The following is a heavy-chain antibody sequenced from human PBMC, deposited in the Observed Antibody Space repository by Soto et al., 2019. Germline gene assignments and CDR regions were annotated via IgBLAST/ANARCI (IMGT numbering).Heavy chain of an antibody. CDR3: ARARRYSGAHHDY. J-gene: IGHJ4*02. V-gene: IGHV1-18*04. D-gene: IGHD1-26*01. CDR1: GYTFSNFG. CDR2: ITPYNGNA. Sequence: QVQLVQSGAEVENPGASVKVSCKASGYTFSNFGINWVRQAPGQGLEWLGWITPYNGNANYAQKHQDRLTITTDTSPNTAYLQLRSLRSDDTAVYFCARARRYSGAHHDYWGQGTLVTVSS.